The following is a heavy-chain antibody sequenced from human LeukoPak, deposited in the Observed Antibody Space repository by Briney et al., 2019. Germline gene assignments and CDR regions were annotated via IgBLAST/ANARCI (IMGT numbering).Heavy chain of an antibody. CDR3: ARAPTDNDYGDYTPYYYGMDV. J-gene: IGHJ6*02. CDR2: INPNSGGT. CDR1: GYTFTGYY. D-gene: IGHD4-17*01. Sequence: ASVKVSCKASGYTFTGYYMHWVRQAPGQGLEWMGWINPNSGGTNYAQKFQGWVTMTRDTSISTAYMELSRLRSDDTAVYYCARAPTDNDYGDYTPYYYGMDVWGQGTTVTVSS. V-gene: IGHV1-2*04.